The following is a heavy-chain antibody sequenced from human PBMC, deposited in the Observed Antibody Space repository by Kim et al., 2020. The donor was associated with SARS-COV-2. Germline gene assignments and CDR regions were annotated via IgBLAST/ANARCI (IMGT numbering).Heavy chain of an antibody. CDR3: ARALRAAAGYRGYYYGMDV. CDR1: GGTFSSYA. J-gene: IGHJ6*02. CDR2: IIPIFGTA. D-gene: IGHD6-13*01. Sequence: SVKVSCKASGGTFSSYAISWVRQAPGQGLEWMGGIIPIFGTANYAQKFQGRVTITADESTSTAYMELSSLRSEDTAVYYCARALRAAAGYRGYYYGMDVWGQGTTVTVSS. V-gene: IGHV1-69*13.